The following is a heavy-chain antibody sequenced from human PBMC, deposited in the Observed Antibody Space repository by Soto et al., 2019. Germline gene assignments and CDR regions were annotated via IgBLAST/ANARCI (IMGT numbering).Heavy chain of an antibody. Sequence: PSETLSLTCAVYGGSFSGYYWSWIRQPPGKGLEWIGEINHSGSTNYNPSLKSRVTISVDTSKNQFSLKLSSVTAADTAVYYCARVIFRYFDLAPNYYYMDVWGKGTTVTVSS. V-gene: IGHV4-34*01. CDR1: GGSFSGYY. J-gene: IGHJ6*03. CDR2: INHSGST. CDR3: ARVIFRYFDLAPNYYYMDV. D-gene: IGHD3-9*01.